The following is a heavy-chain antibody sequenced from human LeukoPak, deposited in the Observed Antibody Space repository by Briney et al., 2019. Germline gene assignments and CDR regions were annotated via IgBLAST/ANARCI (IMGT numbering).Heavy chain of an antibody. Sequence: SETLSLTCTVPGGSISSYYWCCVWQPPGKGLGCGGYIYYSGSNNYNPSLKRRVTISVDPSKNQLSQKLSSVTAADTAVYCCARVEYYGSGSDQATFDPGGQGTVVTVPS. V-gene: IGHV4-59*01. CDR2: IYYSGSN. CDR1: GGSISSYY. J-gene: IGHJ5*02. D-gene: IGHD3-10*01. CDR3: ARVEYYGSGSDQATFDP.